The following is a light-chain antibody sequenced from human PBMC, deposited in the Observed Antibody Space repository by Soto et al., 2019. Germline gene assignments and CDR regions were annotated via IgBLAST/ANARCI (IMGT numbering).Light chain of an antibody. CDR2: AAS. CDR3: HQSYSTPQVT. J-gene: IGKJ5*01. V-gene: IGKV1-8*01. Sequence: AIRMKQSLSSVSAYTGDRVTITCRASQGISSYLAWYQQKSGKAPKLLIYAASSLQSGVPSRFSGSGSGTDFTLTISSLQPEDFATYYCHQSYSTPQVTFGQGTRLEI. CDR1: QGISSY.